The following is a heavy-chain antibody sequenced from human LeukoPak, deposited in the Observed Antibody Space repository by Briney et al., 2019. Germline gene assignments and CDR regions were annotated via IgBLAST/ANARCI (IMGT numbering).Heavy chain of an antibody. J-gene: IGHJ5*02. CDR1: GFTFSSYA. D-gene: IGHD6-13*01. V-gene: IGHV3-30-3*01. CDR2: TSYDGSNK. CDR3: ARDNWPWGSSSWYWFDP. Sequence: KAGGSLRLSCAASGFTFSSYAMHWVRQAPGKGLEWVAVTSYDGSNKYYADSVKGRFTISRDNSKNTLYLQMNSLRAEDTAVYYCARDNWPWGSSSWYWFDPWGQGALVTVSS.